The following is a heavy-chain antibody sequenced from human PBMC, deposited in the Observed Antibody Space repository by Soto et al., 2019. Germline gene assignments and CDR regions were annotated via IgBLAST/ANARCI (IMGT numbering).Heavy chain of an antibody. V-gene: IGHV1-46*01. Sequence: ASVKVSCKASGYTFTNYYMHWVRQAPGQGLEWMGLINPGGGRTSYAQKLRGRVTMTRDTSTSTVYMELSSLRSDDAAVYFCARGWAVAYPPALLWGQGTLVAVSS. D-gene: IGHD6-19*01. CDR3: ARGWAVAYPPALL. CDR2: INPGGGRT. CDR1: GYTFTNYY. J-gene: IGHJ4*02.